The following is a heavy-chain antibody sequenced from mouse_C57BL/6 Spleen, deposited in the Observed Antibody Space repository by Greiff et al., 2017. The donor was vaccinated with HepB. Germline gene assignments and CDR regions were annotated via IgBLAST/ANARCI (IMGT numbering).Heavy chain of an antibody. J-gene: IGHJ3*01. CDR2: IDPSDSYT. CDR3: ARGPLTGRAWFAY. D-gene: IGHD4-1*01. Sequence: QVQLQQPGAELVRPGTSVKLSCKASGYTFTSYWMHWVKQRPGQGLEWIGVIDPSDSYTNYNQKFKGKATLTVDTSSSTAYMQLSSLTSEDSAVYYCARGPLTGRAWFAYWGQGTLVTVSA. V-gene: IGHV1-59*01. CDR1: GYTFTSYW.